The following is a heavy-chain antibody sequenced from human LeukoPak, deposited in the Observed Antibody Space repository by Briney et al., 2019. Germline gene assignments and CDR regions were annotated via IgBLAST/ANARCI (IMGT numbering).Heavy chain of an antibody. Sequence: ASVTVSCKASGYTFTSYGISWVRQAPGQGLEWMGWISAYNGNTNYAQKLQGRVTMTTDTSTSTAYMELRSLRSDDTAVYYCARGPPDTAMTYFDYWGQGTLVTVSS. CDR2: ISAYNGNT. CDR3: ARGPPDTAMTYFDY. V-gene: IGHV1-18*01. D-gene: IGHD5-18*01. J-gene: IGHJ4*02. CDR1: GYTFTSYG.